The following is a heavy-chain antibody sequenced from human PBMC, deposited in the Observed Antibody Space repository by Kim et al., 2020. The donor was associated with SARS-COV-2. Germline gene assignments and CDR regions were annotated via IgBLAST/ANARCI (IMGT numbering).Heavy chain of an antibody. CDR2: IDPSDSYT. D-gene: IGHD6-19*01. Sequence: GESLKISCKGSGYSFTSYWISWVRQMPGKGLEWMGRIDPSDSYTNYSPSFQGNVTISADKSISTAYLQWSSLKASDTAMYYCARGQQWLSNNWYFDLWGRGTLVTVSS. CDR3: ARGQQWLSNNWYFDL. V-gene: IGHV5-10-1*01. J-gene: IGHJ2*01. CDR1: GYSFTSYW.